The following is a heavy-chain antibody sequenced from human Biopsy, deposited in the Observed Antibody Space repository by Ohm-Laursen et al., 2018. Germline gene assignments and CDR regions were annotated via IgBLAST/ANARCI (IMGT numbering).Heavy chain of an antibody. CDR3: ARLNSGTYDASDL. D-gene: IGHD1-26*01. CDR1: GFAFNLYE. Sequence: SLRLSCTASGFAFNLYEMNWVRQAPGKGMEWISYIYGGGSPASYADSVKGRFTISRDNAQNSLYLHMNSLRAEDTAVYYCARLNSGTYDASDLWGQGTMVIVSS. V-gene: IGHV3-48*03. CDR2: IYGGGSPA. J-gene: IGHJ3*01.